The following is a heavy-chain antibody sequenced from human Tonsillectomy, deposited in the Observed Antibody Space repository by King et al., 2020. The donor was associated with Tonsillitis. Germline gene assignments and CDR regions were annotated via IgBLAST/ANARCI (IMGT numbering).Heavy chain of an antibody. J-gene: IGHJ4*02. CDR3: ARTARVFDY. V-gene: IGHV3-7*03. CDR2: IKQDGSEK. CDR1: GFSLSYYW. D-gene: IGHD6-6*01. Sequence: DVQLVESGGGLVQPGGSLRLSCAASGFSLSYYWMSWVRQAPGKGLEWVANIKQDGSEKYYVDSVKGRFTISRDNAKTSLYLQMNSLRAEDTAVYYCARTARVFDYWGQGTLVTVSS.